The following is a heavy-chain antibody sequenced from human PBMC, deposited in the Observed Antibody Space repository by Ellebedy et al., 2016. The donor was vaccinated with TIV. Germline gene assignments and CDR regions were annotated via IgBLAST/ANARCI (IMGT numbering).Heavy chain of an antibody. CDR1: GLTFSSDH. D-gene: IGHD2-21*01. J-gene: IGHJ4*02. CDR2: INPDGGLK. Sequence: PGGSLRLSCAASGLTFSSDHMSWVRQGPGKGLEVVAKINPDGGLKVYVDSVKGRFSISRDNARRSLDLEMNIMTVEDTAIYYCARETMWRLDYWGQGVLVTVSS. V-gene: IGHV3-7*01. CDR3: ARETMWRLDY.